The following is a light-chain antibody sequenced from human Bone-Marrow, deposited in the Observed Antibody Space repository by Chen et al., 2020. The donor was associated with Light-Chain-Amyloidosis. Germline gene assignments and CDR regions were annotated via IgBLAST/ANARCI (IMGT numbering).Light chain of an antibody. J-gene: IGLJ3*02. CDR1: SGSIATNY. Sequence: FLLTQPHSVSESPGKTVIISCTSSSGSIATNYVQGYQQRPGSSPTTVIYEDDQRPSGVPDRFSGSIDRSSNSASLTISRLKTEDEADYYCQSYQGSSQGVFGGGTKLTVL. V-gene: IGLV6-57*01. CDR2: EDD. CDR3: QSYQGSSQGV.